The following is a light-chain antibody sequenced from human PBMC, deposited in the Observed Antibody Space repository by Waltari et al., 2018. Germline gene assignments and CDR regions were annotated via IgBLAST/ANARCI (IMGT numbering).Light chain of an antibody. J-gene: IGLJ3*02. CDR3: AAWDDSLSGPWV. CDR1: SSNIGSNY. V-gene: IGLV1-47*01. Sequence: QSVLTQPPSASGPPGQRVTLSCSGRSSNIGSNYVYWYQQLPGTAPKLLIYRNNQRPSGVPDRFSGCKSCTSASLAISGLRSEDEADYYCAAWDDSLSGPWVFGGGTKLTVL. CDR2: RNN.